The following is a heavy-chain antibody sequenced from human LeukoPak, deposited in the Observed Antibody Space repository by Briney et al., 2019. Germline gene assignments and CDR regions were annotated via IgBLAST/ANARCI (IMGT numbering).Heavy chain of an antibody. CDR3: ATLGVTQRDY. CDR1: GGSISSYY. Sequence: SETLSLTCTVSGGSISSYYCNWIRQPPGKGLEWIGYMHYSGSTSYNPSLKGRVTISVDTSKNQFSLKLSSVTAADTSVYYCATLGVTQRDYWGQGTLVTVSS. J-gene: IGHJ4*02. CDR2: MHYSGST. D-gene: IGHD4-23*01. V-gene: IGHV4-59*01.